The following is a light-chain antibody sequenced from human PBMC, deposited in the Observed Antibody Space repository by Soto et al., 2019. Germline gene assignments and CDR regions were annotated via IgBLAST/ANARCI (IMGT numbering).Light chain of an antibody. CDR3: QQYNNWPPMYT. Sequence: EIVMTQSPATLSVSPGERATLSCRASKSFSSNLAWYQQKPGQAPRLLIYGASTRATGIPARFSGSGSGTEFTLTISSLQSEDFAVYYCQQYNNWPPMYTFGQGTKLEIK. CDR2: GAS. CDR1: KSFSSN. J-gene: IGKJ2*01. V-gene: IGKV3-15*01.